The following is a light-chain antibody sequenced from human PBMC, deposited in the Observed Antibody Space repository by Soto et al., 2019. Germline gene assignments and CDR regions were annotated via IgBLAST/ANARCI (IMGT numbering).Light chain of an antibody. Sequence: QSVLTQPRSVSGSPGQSVTISCTGTSSDVGGYNYVSWYQQHPGKAPKLMIYDVSKRPSGVPDRFSGSKSGNRASLTISGLQAEDEADYYCCSYAGSYVVFGGGTKLTVL. J-gene: IGLJ2*01. CDR3: CSYAGSYVV. CDR1: SSDVGGYNY. CDR2: DVS. V-gene: IGLV2-11*01.